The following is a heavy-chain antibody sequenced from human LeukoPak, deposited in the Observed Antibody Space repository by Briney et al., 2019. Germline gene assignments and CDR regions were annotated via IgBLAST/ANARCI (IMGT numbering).Heavy chain of an antibody. CDR1: GGSISSYY. CDR2: IYTSGST. Sequence: SETLSLTCTVSGGSISSYYWSWIRQPAGKGLEWIGRIYTSGSTNYNPSLKSRVTISVDTSKNQFSLKLSSVTAADTAVYYCAREKGSSWMGLYNWFDPWGQGTLVTVSS. D-gene: IGHD6-13*01. J-gene: IGHJ5*02. CDR3: AREKGSSWMGLYNWFDP. V-gene: IGHV4-4*07.